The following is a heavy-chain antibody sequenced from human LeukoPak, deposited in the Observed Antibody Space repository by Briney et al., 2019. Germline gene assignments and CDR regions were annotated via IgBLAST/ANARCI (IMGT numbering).Heavy chain of an antibody. CDR1: GGTFSSYA. J-gene: IGHJ4*02. CDR2: IIPIFGTA. CDR3: AIATVATTRTWGY. Sequence: GASVKVSCKASGGTFSSYAISWVRQAPGQGLEWMGGIIPIFGTANYAQKFQGRVTITADESTSTAYMALSSLRSEDTAVYYCAIATVATTRTWGYWGQGTLVTVSS. V-gene: IGHV1-69*01. D-gene: IGHD4-11*01.